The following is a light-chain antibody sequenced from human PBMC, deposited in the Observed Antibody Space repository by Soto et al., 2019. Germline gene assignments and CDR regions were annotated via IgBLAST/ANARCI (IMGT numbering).Light chain of an antibody. J-gene: IGKJ4*01. CDR2: WAS. Sequence: DIVMTQSPDSLAVSLGERVTINCKSSQSVLYSSNNKNYLAWYQQKPGQPPKLLIYWASTRESGVPDRFSGSGSGTDFTLTISSLQAEDVAVYYCQQYYSTPPLTFGGGTKVEI. V-gene: IGKV4-1*01. CDR1: QSVLYSSNNKNY. CDR3: QQYYSTPPLT.